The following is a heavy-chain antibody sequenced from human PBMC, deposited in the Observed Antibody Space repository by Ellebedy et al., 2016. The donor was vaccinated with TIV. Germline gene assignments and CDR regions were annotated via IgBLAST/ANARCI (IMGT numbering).Heavy chain of an antibody. Sequence: PGGSLRLSCAASGFTFSSYSMNWVRQAPGKGLEWVSSITSTSSHLYYVDSVKGRFTTSRDNAKNTLFLQMNSLRAEDPAVYYCATYCSSTSCSHDYWGQGTLVTVSS. D-gene: IGHD2-2*01. CDR1: GFTFSSYS. J-gene: IGHJ4*02. CDR3: ATYCSSTSCSHDY. V-gene: IGHV3-21*01. CDR2: ITSTSSHL.